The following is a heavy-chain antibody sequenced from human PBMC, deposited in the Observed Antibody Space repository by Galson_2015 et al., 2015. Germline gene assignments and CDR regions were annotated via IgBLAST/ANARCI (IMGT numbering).Heavy chain of an antibody. V-gene: IGHV1-46*01. CDR3: ARDKGSGQYAFEI. CDR1: GYTFTSYY. D-gene: IGHD3-10*01. CDR2: FNPSGGTT. J-gene: IGHJ3*02. Sequence: SVKVSCKASGYTFTSYYMHWVRQAPGQGLERMGVFNPSGGTTSYAQKFQARVTMTRDTSTSTVYMELSSLRSEDTAVYYCARDKGSGQYAFEIWGQGTMVTVSS.